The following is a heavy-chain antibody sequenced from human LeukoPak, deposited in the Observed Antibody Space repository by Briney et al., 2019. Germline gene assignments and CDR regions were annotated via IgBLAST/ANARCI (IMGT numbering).Heavy chain of an antibody. J-gene: IGHJ6*02. CDR2: IIPIFGTA. V-gene: IGHV1-69*13. CDR3: ARGEGVVIITGDDHYYGMDV. CDR1: GGTFISYA. Sequence: GASVKVSCKASGGTFISYAISWVRQAPGQGLEWMGGIIPIFGTANYAQKFQGRVTITADESTSTAYMELSSLRSEDTAVYYCARGEGVVIITGDDHYYGMDVWGQGTTVTVSS. D-gene: IGHD3-9*01.